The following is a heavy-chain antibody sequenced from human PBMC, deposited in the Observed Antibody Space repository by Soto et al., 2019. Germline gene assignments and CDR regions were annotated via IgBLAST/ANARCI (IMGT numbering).Heavy chain of an antibody. CDR1: GYTFTSYT. CDR3: AKDPRDQGPQNDS. V-gene: IGHV1-3*04. J-gene: IGHJ4*02. CDR2: INTGNGNT. Sequence: ASVKVSCKASGYTFTSYTMHWVRQAPGQRLEWMGWINTGNGNTKYSQKFQGRVTITRDTSASTAYMELSSLRAEDTAVYYCAKDPRDQGPQNDSWGQGTLVTVSS.